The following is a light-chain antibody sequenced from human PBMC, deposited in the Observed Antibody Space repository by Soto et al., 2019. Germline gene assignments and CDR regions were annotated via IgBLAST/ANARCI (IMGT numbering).Light chain of an antibody. CDR2: DTS. CDR3: QQYNNWSAIT. Sequence: EIVLTQSPATLSVSPGERVTLSCRASQSVRSKLAWYQQRPGQAPRVLIYDTSTRATGLPARFSGSGSGTEFTLTISSLQSEDSAVYYCQQYNNWSAITFGQGTRLEMK. J-gene: IGKJ5*01. CDR1: QSVRSK. V-gene: IGKV3-15*01.